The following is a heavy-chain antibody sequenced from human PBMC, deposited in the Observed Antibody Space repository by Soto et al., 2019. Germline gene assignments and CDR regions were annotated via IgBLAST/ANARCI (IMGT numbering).Heavy chain of an antibody. Sequence: SPTLSLTCTVSGGSISSGGYYWSWIRQHPGKGLEWIGYIYYSGSTYYNPSLKSRVTISVDTSKNQFSLKLSSVTAADTAVYYCASYDFWSGYLTDYWGQGTLVTVSS. J-gene: IGHJ4*02. CDR1: GGSISSGGYY. D-gene: IGHD3-3*01. V-gene: IGHV4-31*03. CDR2: IYYSGST. CDR3: ASYDFWSGYLTDY.